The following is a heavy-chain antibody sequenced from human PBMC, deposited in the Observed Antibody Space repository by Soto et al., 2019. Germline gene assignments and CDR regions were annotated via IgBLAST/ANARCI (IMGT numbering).Heavy chain of an antibody. J-gene: IGHJ4*02. CDR1: GGSISSSSSY. D-gene: IGHD6-13*01. V-gene: IGHV4-39*01. CDR3: ATTRGIAVGGSFDY. Sequence: LQLQESGPGLVKPSETLSVTCTVSGGSISSSSSYWGWIRQPPGKGLEWIGTIYSGSTYYNPSRKSRVTISVDTSKNQFSLKLSSVAAAVTDIYFCATTRGIAVGGSFDYWGQGTLVNVSS. CDR2: IYSGST.